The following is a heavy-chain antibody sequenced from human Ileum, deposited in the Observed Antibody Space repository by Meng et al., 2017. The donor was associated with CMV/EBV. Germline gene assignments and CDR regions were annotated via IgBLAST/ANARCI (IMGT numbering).Heavy chain of an antibody. CDR2: ITDTADKT. Sequence: GFDFHSLAMSWVRQSPGKGLEWVSTITDTADKTYYADSVKGRFTISRDNSKNSLFLQLDSLKVDDTAIYYCAKRKYWDLDSLVYFDYWGQGALVTVSS. J-gene: IGHJ4*02. D-gene: IGHD3-9*01. CDR1: GFDFHSLA. CDR3: AKRKYWDLDSLVYFDY. V-gene: IGHV3-23*01.